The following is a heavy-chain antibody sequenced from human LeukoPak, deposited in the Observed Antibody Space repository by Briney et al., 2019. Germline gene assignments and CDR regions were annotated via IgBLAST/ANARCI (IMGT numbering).Heavy chain of an antibody. V-gene: IGHV4-59*01. CDR2: IYYSGST. CDR3: ARVGEGYSYGYGSPYYFDY. CDR1: GGSISSYY. Sequence: SETLSLTCTVSGGSISSYYWSWIRQPPGKGLEWIGYIYYSGSTNYNPSLKSRVTISVDTSKNQFSLKLSSVTAADTAVYYCARVGEGYSYGYGSPYYFDYWGQGTLVTVSS. J-gene: IGHJ4*02. D-gene: IGHD5-18*01.